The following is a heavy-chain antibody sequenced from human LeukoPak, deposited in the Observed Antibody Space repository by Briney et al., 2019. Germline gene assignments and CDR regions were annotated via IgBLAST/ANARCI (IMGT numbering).Heavy chain of an antibody. CDR3: ARDEGGYNWNYRYYYYYIDV. D-gene: IGHD1-7*01. V-gene: IGHV4-38-2*02. J-gene: IGHJ6*03. CDR2: IYHSGSA. Sequence: SETLSLTCIVSGYSISSGYYWGWIRRPPGKGLEWIGTIYHSGSAYYNPSLKSRVTISVDTSKNQFSLKLSSVTAADTAVYYCARDEGGYNWNYRYYYYYIDVWGKGTTVTVSS. CDR1: GYSISSGYY.